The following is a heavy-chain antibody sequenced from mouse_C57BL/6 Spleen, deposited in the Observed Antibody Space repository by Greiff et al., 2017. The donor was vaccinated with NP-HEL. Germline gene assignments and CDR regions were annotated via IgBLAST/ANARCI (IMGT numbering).Heavy chain of an antibody. CDR1: GFSLTSYG. CDR3: AKEGGHYYAMDY. CDR2: IWSGGST. J-gene: IGHJ4*01. V-gene: IGHV2-5*01. Sequence: VQLQQSGPGLVQPSQSLSITCTVSGFSLTSYGVHWVRQSPGKGLEWLGVIWSGGSTDYNAAFMSRLSITKDNSKCQVFFKMNSLQADDTAIYDCAKEGGHYYAMDYWGQGTSVTVSS.